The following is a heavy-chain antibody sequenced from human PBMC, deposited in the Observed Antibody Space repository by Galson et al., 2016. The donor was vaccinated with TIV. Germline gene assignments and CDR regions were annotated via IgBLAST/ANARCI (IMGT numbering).Heavy chain of an antibody. CDR3: ARGRGYSFGSGSSYFDY. J-gene: IGHJ4*02. Sequence: SVKVSCKASGGIFSNLVISWVRQAPGQGLEWMGSIDPIFGTAHYAQKFQGRVTITADTSTSTFYMDLSSLRSEDTAIYYCARGRGYSFGSGSSYFDYWGQGSLVTVSS. V-gene: IGHV1-69*06. D-gene: IGHD3-10*01. CDR2: IDPIFGTA. CDR1: GGIFSNLV.